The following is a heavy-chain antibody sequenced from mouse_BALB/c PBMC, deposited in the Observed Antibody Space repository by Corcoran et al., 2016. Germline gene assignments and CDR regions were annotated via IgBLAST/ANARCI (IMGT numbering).Heavy chain of an antibody. D-gene: IGHD2-1*01. CDR2: ISYDGSN. V-gene: IGHV3-6*02. CDR1: GYSITSGYY. J-gene: IGHJ4*01. Sequence: VQLQESGPGLVKPSQSLSLTCSVTGYSITSGYYWNWIRQFPGNKLEWMGYISYDGSNNYNPSLKNRISITRDTSKNQFFLKLNSVTTEDTATYYCARGEIYYGNPYAMDYWGQGTSVTVSS. CDR3: ARGEIYYGNPYAMDY.